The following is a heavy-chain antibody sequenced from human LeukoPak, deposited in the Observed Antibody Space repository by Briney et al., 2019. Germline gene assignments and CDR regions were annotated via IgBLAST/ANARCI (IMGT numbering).Heavy chain of an antibody. D-gene: IGHD5-18*01. Sequence: PGGSLRLSCTASGFIFSDYWMSWVRQAPGKGLEWVANINQHGSEKYYVDSVKGRFTISRDNAKNSLYLQMNSLRAEDTAVYYCASHAPKNTAVIWGQGTLVTVSS. CDR2: INQHGSEK. V-gene: IGHV3-7*01. J-gene: IGHJ4*02. CDR3: ASHAPKNTAVI. CDR1: GFIFSDYW.